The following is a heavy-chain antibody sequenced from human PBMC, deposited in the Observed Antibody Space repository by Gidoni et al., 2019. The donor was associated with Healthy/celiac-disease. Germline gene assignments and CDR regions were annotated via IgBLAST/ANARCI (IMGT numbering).Heavy chain of an antibody. CDR3: ARGYYDILTGYPDYSYYYGMDV. CDR1: GGSISSYY. J-gene: IGHJ6*02. Sequence: QVQLQESGPGLVKPSETLSLTCTVSGGSISSYYWSWIRQPPGKGMAWIGYIYYSGSTNYNPSLKSRVTISVDTSKNQFSLKLSSVTAADTAVYYCARGYYDILTGYPDYSYYYGMDVWGQGTTVTVSS. D-gene: IGHD3-9*01. CDR2: IYYSGST. V-gene: IGHV4-59*01.